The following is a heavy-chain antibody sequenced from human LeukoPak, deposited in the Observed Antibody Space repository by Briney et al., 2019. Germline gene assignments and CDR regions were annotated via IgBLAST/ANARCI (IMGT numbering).Heavy chain of an antibody. CDR1: GGTFSSYA. J-gene: IGHJ4*02. CDR2: IIPIFGTA. CDR3: ARVTGIAAAPDY. V-gene: IGHV1-69*13. Sequence: GASVKVSCKASGGTFSSYAISWVRQAPGQGLEWMGGIIPIFGTANYAQKFQGRVTITADESTSTAYMELSSLRSEDTAVYYCARVTGIAAAPDYWGQGTLVTVSS. D-gene: IGHD6-13*01.